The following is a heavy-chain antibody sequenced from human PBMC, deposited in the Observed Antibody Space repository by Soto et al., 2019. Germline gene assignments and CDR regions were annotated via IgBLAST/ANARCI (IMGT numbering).Heavy chain of an antibody. D-gene: IGHD3-10*01. J-gene: IGHJ6*02. CDR1: GGSIYSYY. Sequence: QVQLQESGPGLVKPSETLSLSCTVSGGSIYSYYWSWIRQSPGKRMEWIGYVHHSWGSSYNPSLQSRVAISLDTSKSQFSLKVTSVTATDTAVYYCARQGFGPLHGLVDVWGQGTTVTVSS. V-gene: IGHV4-59*08. CDR2: VHHSWGS. CDR3: ARQGFGPLHGLVDV.